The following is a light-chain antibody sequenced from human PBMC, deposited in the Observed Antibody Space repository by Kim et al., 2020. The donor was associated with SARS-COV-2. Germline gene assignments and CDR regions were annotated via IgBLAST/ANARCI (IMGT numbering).Light chain of an antibody. V-gene: IGKV3-11*01. CDR1: QSVDIY. CDR3: QQRKNWPQIT. CDR2: DTS. Sequence: EVVLTQSPATLSLSPGERATLSCRASQSVDIYLAWYQQKPGQAPRLLIYDTSNGATGIPSKFSSSGSGTELTLTISSLEPEDFAVYYCQQRKNWPQITFGQGTPLEIK. J-gene: IGKJ5*01.